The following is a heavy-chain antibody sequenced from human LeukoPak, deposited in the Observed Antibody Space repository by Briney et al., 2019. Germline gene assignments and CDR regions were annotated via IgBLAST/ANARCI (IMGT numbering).Heavy chain of an antibody. Sequence: ASVKVSCKVSGYTLTELSMHWVRQALGKGLEWMGGFDPEDGETIYAQKFQGRVTMTEDTSTDTAYMELSSLRSEDTAVYYCATGGQLEWPPYYYYYMDVWGKGTTVTVSS. CDR3: ATGGQLEWPPYYYYYMDV. D-gene: IGHD3-3*01. CDR1: GYTLTELS. CDR2: FDPEDGET. V-gene: IGHV1-24*01. J-gene: IGHJ6*03.